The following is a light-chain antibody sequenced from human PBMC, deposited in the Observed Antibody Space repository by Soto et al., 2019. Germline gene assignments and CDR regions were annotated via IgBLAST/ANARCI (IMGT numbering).Light chain of an antibody. J-gene: IGLJ1*01. Sequence: QSVLTQSPSVSGAPGQMVNISCTGSSSNIGAGYDVHWYQQLPGKAPKLLIYSNINRPSGVPDRFSGSRSGTSASLAITGLQAEDEADYYCQSYDSSLSGHYVFGTGTKVTVL. CDR1: SSNIGAGYD. CDR3: QSYDSSLSGHYV. V-gene: IGLV1-40*01. CDR2: SNI.